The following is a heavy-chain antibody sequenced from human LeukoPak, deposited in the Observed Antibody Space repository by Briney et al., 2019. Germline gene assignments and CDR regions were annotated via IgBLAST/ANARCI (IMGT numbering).Heavy chain of an antibody. J-gene: IGHJ3*02. D-gene: IGHD2-15*01. CDR3: ARDLKVAQDAFDI. CDR2: IGGRGRTI. Sequence: GGSLRLSCAASGFTFSDYYMSWIRQAPGKGLEWVSYIGGRGRTIYYADSVKGRFTISRDNAKNSLCLQMDSLRAEDTAVYYCARDLKVAQDAFDIWGQGTMVTVSS. CDR1: GFTFSDYY. V-gene: IGHV3-11*01.